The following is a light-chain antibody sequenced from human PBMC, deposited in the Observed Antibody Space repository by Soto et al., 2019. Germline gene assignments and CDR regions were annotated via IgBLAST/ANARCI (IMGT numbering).Light chain of an antibody. V-gene: IGKV1-5*03. Sequence: DIQMTQSPSTLSASVGDRVTITCRASQSISHWLAWYQQKPGKAPTVLIYMASALESGVPSRFSGSGSGTEFTLTISSLQPDDFATYYCQQYSTYSITFGGGTKVEIK. CDR3: QQYSTYSIT. CDR1: QSISHW. J-gene: IGKJ4*01. CDR2: MAS.